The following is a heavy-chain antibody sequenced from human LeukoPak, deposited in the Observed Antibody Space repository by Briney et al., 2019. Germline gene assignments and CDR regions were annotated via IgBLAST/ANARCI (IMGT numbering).Heavy chain of an antibody. CDR1: GFTFSSYA. Sequence: PGGSLRLSCAASGFTFSSYAMSWVRQAPGKGLEWVSSISGSGGSTYYADSVKGRFTISRDNSKNTLYLQMNSLRAEDTAVYYCAKARDTSGSLNSDYWGQGTLVTVSS. D-gene: IGHD3-22*01. CDR2: ISGSGGST. V-gene: IGHV3-23*01. CDR3: AKARDTSGSLNSDY. J-gene: IGHJ4*02.